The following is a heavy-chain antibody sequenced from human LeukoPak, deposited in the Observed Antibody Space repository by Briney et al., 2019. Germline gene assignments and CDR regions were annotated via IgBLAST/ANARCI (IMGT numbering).Heavy chain of an antibody. CDR3: ARTTVLLWFGEGMSPYYFDY. V-gene: IGHV1-8*01. D-gene: IGHD3-10*01. CDR2: MNPNSGNT. J-gene: IGHJ4*02. CDR1: GYTFTSYD. Sequence: ASVKVSCKASGYTFTSYDINWVRQATGQGLEWMGWMNPNSGNTGYAQKFQGRVTMTRNTSISTAYMELSSLRSEDTAVYYCARTTVLLWFGEGMSPYYFDYWGQGTLVTVSS.